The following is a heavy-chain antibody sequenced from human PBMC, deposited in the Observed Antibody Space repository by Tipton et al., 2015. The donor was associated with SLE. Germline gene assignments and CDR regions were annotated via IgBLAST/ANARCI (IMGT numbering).Heavy chain of an antibody. CDR1: GFTFSSYG. V-gene: IGHV3-30*03. Sequence: SLRLSCAASGFTFSSYGMHWVRQAPGKGLEWVAVISYDGSNKYYADSVKGRFTISRDNSKNTLYLQMNSLRAEDTAVYYCASGKDSSSSGYWYFDLWGRGTLVTVSS. CDR2: ISYDGSNK. D-gene: IGHD6-6*01. J-gene: IGHJ2*01. CDR3: ASGKDSSSSGYWYFDL.